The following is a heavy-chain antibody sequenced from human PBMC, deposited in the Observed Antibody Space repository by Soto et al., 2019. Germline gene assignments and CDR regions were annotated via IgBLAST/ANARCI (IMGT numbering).Heavy chain of an antibody. V-gene: IGHV1-18*01. Sequence: QVPLVQSGAEVKKPGASVKVSCKASGYTFTSYGISWVRQAPGKGLEWMGWISAYNGNTNYAQKLQGRVTMTTDTSTSTVYMDLRSRRSDDTPVYYCARDSPPPREWCQGTLVTVSS. CDR1: GYTFTSYG. CDR3: ARDSPPPRE. CDR2: ISAYNGNT. J-gene: IGHJ4*02.